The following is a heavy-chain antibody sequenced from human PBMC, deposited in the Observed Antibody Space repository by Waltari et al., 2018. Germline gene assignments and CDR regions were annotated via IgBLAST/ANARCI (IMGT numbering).Heavy chain of an antibody. Sequence: QVQLQESGPGIVKPSETLSLTCTVSGGSISSYYWRWIRQSAGKGLEWIGRIYSNGNTNYNPSLKSRVTMSVDMSKNQFSLKLSFVTGADTAVYYCARVYSSYYFDYWGQGTLVTVSS. D-gene: IGHD4-4*01. CDR1: GGSISSYY. J-gene: IGHJ4*02. CDR3: ARVYSSYYFDY. CDR2: IYSNGNT. V-gene: IGHV4-4*07.